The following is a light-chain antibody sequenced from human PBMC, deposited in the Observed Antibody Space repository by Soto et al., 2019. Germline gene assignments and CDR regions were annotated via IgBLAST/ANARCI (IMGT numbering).Light chain of an antibody. CDR3: QSYDSSLTI. Sequence: QLVLTQPPSVSGAPGQRVTISCTGSSSNIGAGYDVHWYQQLPGTAPKLLIYGNSNRHSGVPDRFSGSKSGTSASLAITGLQAEDEADYYCQSYDSSLTIFGGGTKLTVL. CDR1: SSNIGAGYD. V-gene: IGLV1-40*01. J-gene: IGLJ2*01. CDR2: GNS.